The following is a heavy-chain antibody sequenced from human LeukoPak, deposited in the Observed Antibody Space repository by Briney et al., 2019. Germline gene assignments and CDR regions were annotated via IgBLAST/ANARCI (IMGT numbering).Heavy chain of an antibody. Sequence: PSETLSLTCTVSAGSVSSGRYYWGWIRQPPGKGLEWIGYIYYSGSTNYNPSLKSRVTISVDTSKNQFSLKLSSVTPADTAVYYCARGGYYGSGNDFRFDPWGQGTLVTVSS. CDR1: AGSVSSGRYY. CDR2: IYYSGST. D-gene: IGHD3-10*01. J-gene: IGHJ5*02. CDR3: ARGGYYGSGNDFRFDP. V-gene: IGHV4-61*01.